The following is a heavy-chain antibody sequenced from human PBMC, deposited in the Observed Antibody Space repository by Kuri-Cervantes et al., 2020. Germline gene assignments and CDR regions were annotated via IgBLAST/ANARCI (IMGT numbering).Heavy chain of an antibody. Sequence: GGSLRLSCAASGFTFDDYTMHWVRQAPGKGLEWVSYISSSSSTIYYADSVKGRFTISRDNAKNSLYLQMNSLGDEDTAVYYCARDGIAAAGRRTNWYFDLWGRGTLVTVSS. CDR3: ARDGIAAAGRRTNWYFDL. CDR1: GFTFDDYT. CDR2: ISSSSSTI. D-gene: IGHD6-13*01. J-gene: IGHJ2*01. V-gene: IGHV3-48*02.